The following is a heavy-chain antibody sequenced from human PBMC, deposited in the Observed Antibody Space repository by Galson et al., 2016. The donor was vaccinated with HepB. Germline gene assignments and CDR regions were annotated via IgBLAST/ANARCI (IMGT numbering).Heavy chain of an antibody. CDR1: GFTFDDYA. J-gene: IGHJ5*02. D-gene: IGHD2-15*01. CDR2: INFNSVII. CDR3: VKDTDGVVVAATGGLGP. V-gene: IGHV3-9*01. Sequence: SLRLSCAASGFTFDDYAMHWVRQAPGKGLEWISGINFNSVIIGYADSVKGRFTISRDNAKNSLYLQMNALRAEDTALYYCVKDTDGVVVAATGGLGPWGQGTLVFVSA.